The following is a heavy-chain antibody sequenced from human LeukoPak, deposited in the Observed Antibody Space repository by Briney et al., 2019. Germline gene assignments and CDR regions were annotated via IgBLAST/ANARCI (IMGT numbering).Heavy chain of an antibody. V-gene: IGHV3-23*01. CDR2: ISGSGGST. Sequence: GGSLRLSCAASGFTFSSYGMSWVRQAPGKGLEWVSAISGSGGSTYYADSVKGRFTISRDNSKNTLYLQMNSLRAEDTAVYYCARAGYSSSWYGKHYYYYYMDVWGKGTTVTISS. J-gene: IGHJ6*03. CDR1: GFTFSSYG. D-gene: IGHD6-13*01. CDR3: ARAGYSSSWYGKHYYYYYMDV.